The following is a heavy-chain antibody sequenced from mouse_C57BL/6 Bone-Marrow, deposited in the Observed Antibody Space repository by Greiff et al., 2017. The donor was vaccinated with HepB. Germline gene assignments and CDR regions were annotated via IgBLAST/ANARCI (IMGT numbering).Heavy chain of an antibody. CDR2: INPSSGYT. CDR3: ASGGSRDY. J-gene: IGHJ2*01. CDR1: GYTFTSYT. V-gene: IGHV1-4*01. Sequence: VQGVESGAELARPGASVKMSCKASGYTFTSYTMHWVKQRPGQGLEWIGYINPSSGYTKYTQKFKDKATLTADKSSSTAYMQLSSLTSEDSAVYYCASGGSRDYWGQGTTLTVSS. D-gene: IGHD1-1*02.